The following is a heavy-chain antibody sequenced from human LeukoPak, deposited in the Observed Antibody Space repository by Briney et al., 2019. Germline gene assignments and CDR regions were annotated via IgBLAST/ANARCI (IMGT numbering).Heavy chain of an antibody. J-gene: IGHJ4*02. CDR3: ARQTGSGLFILP. Sequence: TPSETLSLTCTVSGYSISSGYYWGWIRQPPGKGLEWIGSIYHSGSTYYNPSLKSRVTISVDMSKNQFSLRLTSVTAADTAVYYCARQTGSGLFILPGGQGTLVTVSS. D-gene: IGHD3/OR15-3a*01. CDR2: IYHSGST. CDR1: GYSISSGYY. V-gene: IGHV4-38-2*02.